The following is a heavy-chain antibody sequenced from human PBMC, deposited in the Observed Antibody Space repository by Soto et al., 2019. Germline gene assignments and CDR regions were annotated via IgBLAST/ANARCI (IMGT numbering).Heavy chain of an antibody. CDR2: INRIGSA. Sequence: QVQLQQWGDGLLKPSETLSLTCAVYGGSFSSYYWNWIRQSPGKGLEWIGDINRIGSANYNPSLTGRVTRSVDSSKNQFYLRLTSVTAADTAMYCCARGGVDMIRGITGKRTWLDPWGQGTLVIVS. J-gene: IGHJ5*02. CDR1: GGSFSSYY. CDR3: ARGGVDMIRGITGKRTWLDP. D-gene: IGHD3-10*01. V-gene: IGHV4-34*01.